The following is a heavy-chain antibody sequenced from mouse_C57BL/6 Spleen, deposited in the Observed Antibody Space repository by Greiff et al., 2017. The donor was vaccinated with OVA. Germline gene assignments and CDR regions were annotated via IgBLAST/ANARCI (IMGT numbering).Heavy chain of an antibody. V-gene: IGHV1-82*01. Sequence: VQLQQSGPELVKPGASVKISCKASGYAFSSSWMNWVKQRPGKGLEWIGRIYPGDGDTKYNGKFKGKATLTADKSSSTAYMQLSSLTSEDSAVYFCARRGDGYYQAWFAYWGQGTLVTVSA. CDR1: GYAFSSSW. J-gene: IGHJ3*01. CDR2: IYPGDGDT. D-gene: IGHD2-3*01. CDR3: ARRGDGYYQAWFAY.